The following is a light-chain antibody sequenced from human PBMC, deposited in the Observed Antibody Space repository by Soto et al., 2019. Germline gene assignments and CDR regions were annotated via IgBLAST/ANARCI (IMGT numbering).Light chain of an antibody. J-gene: IGKJ4*01. CDR3: QQYNSYSPVT. CDR2: DAS. Sequence: DIQMTQSPSTLSASVGDRVTITCRASQSISSWLDWYQQKPGKAPKLLIYDASSLESGVPSRFSGSGSGTEFTLTISSMQPDDFATYYCQQYNSYSPVTFGGGTKLEIK. CDR1: QSISSW. V-gene: IGKV1-5*01.